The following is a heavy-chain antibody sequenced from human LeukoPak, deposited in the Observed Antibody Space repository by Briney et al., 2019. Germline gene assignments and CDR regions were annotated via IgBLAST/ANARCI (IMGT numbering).Heavy chain of an antibody. Sequence: PGGCLRLSCAASGFTFSDYYLSWIRQAPGKGLEWVSYIISSGSTIYYADSVKGRFTISRDNAKNSLYLQMNSLRAEDTAVYYCARDWAKQQLVQGGDDGNFDYWGQGTMVTVSS. D-gene: IGHD6-13*01. CDR2: IISSGSTI. V-gene: IGHV3-11*01. CDR1: GFTFSDYY. J-gene: IGHJ4*02. CDR3: ARDWAKQQLVQGGDDGNFDY.